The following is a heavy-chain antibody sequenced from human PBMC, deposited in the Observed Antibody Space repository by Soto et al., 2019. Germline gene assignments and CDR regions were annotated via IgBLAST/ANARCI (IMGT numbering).Heavy chain of an antibody. D-gene: IGHD5-12*01. J-gene: IGHJ3*01. V-gene: IGHV3-7*01. CDR2: IKRDGSAS. CDR3: ARDQGREILASAFDF. CDR1: GFSFTSHW. Sequence: EVQLVESGGGLVQPGESLRLSCAASGFSFTSHWMSWVRQAPGKGLEWVATIKRDGSASYYLGSVKGRFTISRDNANDLLFLEMTSLRAEDKAVYYCARDQGREILASAFDFWGQGTKVTVS.